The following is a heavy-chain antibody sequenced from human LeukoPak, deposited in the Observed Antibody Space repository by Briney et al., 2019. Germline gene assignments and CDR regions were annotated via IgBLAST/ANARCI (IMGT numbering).Heavy chain of an antibody. J-gene: IGHJ5*01. D-gene: IGHD3-10*01. CDR1: GYTFVNYG. V-gene: IGHV1-18*01. Sequence: GASVKVSCKASGYTFVNYGISWVRQAPGQGLEWMGWISVNNGNAKYAQKIRGRVTMTTDTSTSTAYMEQRSLRADDTAVYYCAKDRGHIYYGWGIKIDSWGQGTLVTVSS. CDR3: AKDRGHIYYGWGIKIDS. CDR2: ISVNNGNA.